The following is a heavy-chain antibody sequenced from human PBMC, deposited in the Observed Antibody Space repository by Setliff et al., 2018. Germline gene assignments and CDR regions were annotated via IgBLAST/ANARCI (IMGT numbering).Heavy chain of an antibody. CDR3: TVYNTGSSKDHY. J-gene: IGHJ4*02. Sequence: SETLSLTCTVSGGSISDYYWSWIRQAPGKGLERIGYIYYGGSTNYNPSLKSRVTISVDTSKNQFSLKLSSVTAADTALYYCTVYNTGSSKDHYWGQGTPVTVSS. CDR1: GGSISDYY. CDR2: IYYGGST. D-gene: IGHD2-8*02. V-gene: IGHV4-59*03.